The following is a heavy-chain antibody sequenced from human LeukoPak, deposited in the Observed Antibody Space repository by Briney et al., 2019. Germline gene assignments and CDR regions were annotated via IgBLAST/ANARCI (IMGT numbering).Heavy chain of an antibody. V-gene: IGHV4-61*09. CDR2: IYTSGST. D-gene: IGHD3-16*01. J-gene: IGHJ4*02. CDR1: GGSISSGSYY. Sequence: SQTLSLTCTVSGGSISSGSYYWSWIRQPAGKGLEWIGHIYTSGSTNYNPSLKSRVTISVDTSKNQFSLKLSSVTAADTAVYYCARVERMGPARGEYFDYWGQGTLVTVSS. CDR3: ARVERMGPARGEYFDY.